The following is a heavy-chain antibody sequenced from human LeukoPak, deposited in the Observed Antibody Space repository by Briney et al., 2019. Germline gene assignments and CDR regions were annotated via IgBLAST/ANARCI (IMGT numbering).Heavy chain of an antibody. CDR2: ISAYNGNT. CDR1: GYTFTSYG. CDR3: AREGISRDIVVVPAAIPFDY. V-gene: IGHV1-18*01. J-gene: IGHJ4*02. Sequence: GASVKVSCKASGYTFTSYGISWVRQAPGQGLEWMGWISAYNGNTNYAQKLQGRVTMTTDTSTSTAYMELRSLRSDDTAVYYCAREGISRDIVVVPAAIPFDYWGQGTLVTVSS. D-gene: IGHD2-2*01.